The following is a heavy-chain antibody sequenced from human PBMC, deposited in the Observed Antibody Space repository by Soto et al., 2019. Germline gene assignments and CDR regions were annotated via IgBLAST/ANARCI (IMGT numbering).Heavy chain of an antibody. Sequence: GASVKVSCKAPGYTLTGYYMLWVRKAPGQGLEWMGWINPTGGGPNYAQKFQARVTMTRDTSIRTPYMELSRLRSAGTAAYYSARDSSQSSQSKYCSSTSCDKVRNRDYYYCLDIWGQGSTVTVSS. V-gene: IGHV1-2*02. D-gene: IGHD2-2*02. CDR3: ARDSSQSSQSKYCSSTSCDKVRNRDYYYCLDI. CDR2: INPTGGGP. J-gene: IGHJ6*02. CDR1: GYTLTGYY.